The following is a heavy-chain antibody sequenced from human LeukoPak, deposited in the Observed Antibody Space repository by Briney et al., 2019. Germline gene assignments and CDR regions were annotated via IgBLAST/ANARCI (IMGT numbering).Heavy chain of an antibody. CDR3: ASRQLWPRRDDY. J-gene: IGHJ4*02. D-gene: IGHD5-18*01. CDR1: GGSFSGYY. Sequence: KPSETLSPTCAVYGGSFSGYYWSWIRQPPGKGLEWIGEINHSGSTNYNPSLKSRVTISVDTSKNQFSLKLSSVTAANTAVYYCASRQLWPRRDDYWGQGTLVTVSS. V-gene: IGHV4-34*01. CDR2: INHSGST.